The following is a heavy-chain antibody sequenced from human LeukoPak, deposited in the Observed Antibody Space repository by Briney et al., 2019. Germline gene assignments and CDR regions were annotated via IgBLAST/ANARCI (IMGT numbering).Heavy chain of an antibody. CDR3: AHRVDYGDYDGLDV. V-gene: IGHV1-18*01. J-gene: IGHJ6*02. D-gene: IGHD4-17*01. CDR1: GYTFTGYA. CDR2: ISAYNGYT. Sequence: ASVKVSCKASGYTFTGYAMHWVRQAPGQGLEWMGWISAYNGYTKYTEKFQGRVTMTIDTSTTTAYMEVRGLRSDDTAVYYCAHRVDYGDYDGLDVWGQGTTVTVSS.